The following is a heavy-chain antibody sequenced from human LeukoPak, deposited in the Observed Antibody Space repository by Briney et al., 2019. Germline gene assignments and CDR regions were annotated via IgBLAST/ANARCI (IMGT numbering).Heavy chain of an antibody. J-gene: IGHJ4*02. Sequence: SVKVSCKASGFTFTSSAVQWVRQARGQRLEWIGWIVVGSGNTNYAQKFQERVTITRDMSTSTAYMELSSLRSEDTAVYYCARSPVYSSSWSEGDYWGQGTLVTVSS. D-gene: IGHD6-13*01. CDR3: ARSPVYSSSWSEGDY. CDR1: GFTFTSSA. CDR2: IVVGSGNT. V-gene: IGHV1-58*01.